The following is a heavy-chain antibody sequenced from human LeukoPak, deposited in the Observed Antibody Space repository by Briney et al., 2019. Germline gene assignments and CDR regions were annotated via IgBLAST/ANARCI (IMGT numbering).Heavy chain of an antibody. CDR2: ISSSGSGGNT. CDR1: GVTLSNYA. Sequence: GGSLRLSCVASGVTLSNYAMSWARQAPGKGLEWVSGISSSGSGGNTYYADSVKGRFTISRDSSRNTLFLHMNTLRAEDTAIYYCAKDRTVGASYWCFDLWGRGTLVTVSS. V-gene: IGHV3-23*01. J-gene: IGHJ2*01. CDR3: AKDRTVGASYWCFDL. D-gene: IGHD1-26*01.